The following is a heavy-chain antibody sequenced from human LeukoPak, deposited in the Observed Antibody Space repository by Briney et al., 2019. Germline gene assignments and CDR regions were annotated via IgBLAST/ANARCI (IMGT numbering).Heavy chain of an antibody. D-gene: IGHD3-3*01. V-gene: IGHV4-31*03. CDR2: IYYSGST. J-gene: IGHJ3*02. CDR3: ARDGLEWRAFDT. CDR1: GVSISSGGYY. Sequence: SQTLSLTCTVSGVSISSGGYYWSWIRQHPGKGLEWIGYIYYSGSTYYNPSLKSRVTISVDTSKNQFSLKLSSVTAADTALYCCARDGLEWRAFDTWGQGTTVTVSS.